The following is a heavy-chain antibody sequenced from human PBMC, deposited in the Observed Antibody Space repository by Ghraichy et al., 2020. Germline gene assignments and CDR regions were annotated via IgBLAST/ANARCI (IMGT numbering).Heavy chain of an antibody. CDR3: ARSSYYDFWTGYSGYFDC. CDR1: GYIFTGYW. V-gene: IGHV1-2*02. Sequence: VKVSCKASGYIFTGYWLHWVRQVPGQGLQWVGWIIPDTGATKYAQTFQGRVTMTTDTSISTAYMELSRLRSDDTAVYFCARSSYYDFWTGYSGYFDCWGQGTLVTVSS. J-gene: IGHJ4*02. D-gene: IGHD3-3*01. CDR2: IIPDTGAT.